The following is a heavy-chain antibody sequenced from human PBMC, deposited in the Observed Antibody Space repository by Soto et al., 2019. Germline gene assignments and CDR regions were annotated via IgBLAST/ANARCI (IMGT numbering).Heavy chain of an antibody. J-gene: IGHJ3*02. Sequence: GGSLRLSCAASGVTFSSYAMSGVRQAPGKGLEWVSAISGSGGSTYYADSVKGRFTISRDNSKNTLYLQMNSLRAEDTAVYYCSKGRYDFSSGPAAFDIWGQGTMVTVS. CDR2: ISGSGGST. V-gene: IGHV3-23*01. CDR1: GVTFSSYA. CDR3: SKGRYDFSSGPAAFDI. D-gene: IGHD3-3*01.